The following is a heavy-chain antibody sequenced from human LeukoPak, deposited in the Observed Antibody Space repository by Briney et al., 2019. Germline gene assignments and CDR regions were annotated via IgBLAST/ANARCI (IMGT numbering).Heavy chain of an antibody. CDR2: INHNSGGT. J-gene: IGHJ5*02. CDR3: ARESACGTTNCLAPADWLDP. V-gene: IGHV1-2*02. CDR1: GYTFTGYY. D-gene: IGHD2-2*01. Sequence: SVKVSCKASGYTFTGYYMHWVRQAPGQGLEWRGWINHNSGGTNYAQKFQGRVTMTRDTSISTAYMEVDILTSDDTAVYYCARESACGTTNCLAPADWLDPWGQGTLVIVSS.